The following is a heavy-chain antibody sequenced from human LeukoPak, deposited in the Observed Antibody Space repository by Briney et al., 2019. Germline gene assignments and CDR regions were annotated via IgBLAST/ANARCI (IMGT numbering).Heavy chain of an antibody. J-gene: IGHJ3*02. CDR2: IIPIFGTA. CDR3: ARALNDAFDI. CDR1: GGTFSIYA. V-gene: IGHV1-69*01. Sequence: VASVNVSCKASGGTFSIYAISWVRQAPGQGLEWMGGIIPIFGTANYAQKFQGRVTITADESTSTAYMELSSLRSEDTAVYYCARALNDAFDIWGQGTMVTVSS.